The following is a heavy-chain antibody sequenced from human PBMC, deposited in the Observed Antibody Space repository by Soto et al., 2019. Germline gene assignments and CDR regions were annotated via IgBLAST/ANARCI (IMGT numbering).Heavy chain of an antibody. Sequence: SETLSLTCTVSGGSISSGGYYWSWIRQHPGKGLEWIGYIYYSGSTYYNPSLKSRVTISVDTSKNQFSLKLSSVTAADTAVYYCARLASLAYSSGHHFDYWGQGTLVTVSS. V-gene: IGHV4-31*03. CDR2: IYYSGST. J-gene: IGHJ4*02. CDR1: GGSISSGGYY. CDR3: ARLASLAYSSGHHFDY. D-gene: IGHD6-19*01.